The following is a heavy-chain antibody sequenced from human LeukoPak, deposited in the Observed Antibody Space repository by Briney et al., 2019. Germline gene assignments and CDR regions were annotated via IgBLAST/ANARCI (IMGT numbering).Heavy chain of an antibody. J-gene: IGHJ3*02. V-gene: IGHV3-74*01. CDR2: INSDGSST. CDR3: ARVGGSNAFDI. Sequence: GGSLRLSCAASGFTFSTYWMHWVRQAPGKGLVWVSPINSDGSSTSYADSVKGRFTISRDNAKNTLSLQMNSLRAEDTAVYYRARVGGSNAFDIWGQGTMVMVS. D-gene: IGHD1-26*01. CDR1: GFTFSTYW.